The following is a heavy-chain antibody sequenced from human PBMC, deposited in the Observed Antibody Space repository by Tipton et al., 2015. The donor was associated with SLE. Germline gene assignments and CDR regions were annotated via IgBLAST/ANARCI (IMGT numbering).Heavy chain of an antibody. D-gene: IGHD3-10*01. CDR2: IYHSGST. CDR3: ATVYGEGEFDY. V-gene: IGHV4-30-2*01. J-gene: IGHJ4*02. Sequence: LRLSCAASGFTFSSYAMSWVRQAPGKGLEWIGYIYHSGSTYYNPSLKSRVTISVDRFKNQFSLKLSSVTAADTAVYYCATVYGEGEFDYWGQGTLVTVSS. CDR1: GFTFSSYA.